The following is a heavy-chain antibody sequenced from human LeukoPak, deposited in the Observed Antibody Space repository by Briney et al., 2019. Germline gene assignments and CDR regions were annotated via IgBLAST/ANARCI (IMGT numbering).Heavy chain of an antibody. V-gene: IGHV1-2*02. CDR3: AGDSDYCSGGSCYSDY. D-gene: IGHD2-15*01. CDR1: GYTFTGYY. J-gene: IGHJ4*02. Sequence: ASVKVSCKASGYTFTGYYMHWVRQAPGQGLEWMGWINPNSGGTNYAQKFQGRVTMTRDTSISTAYMELSRLRSDDTAVYYCAGDSDYCSGGSCYSDYWGQGTLVTVSS. CDR2: INPNSGGT.